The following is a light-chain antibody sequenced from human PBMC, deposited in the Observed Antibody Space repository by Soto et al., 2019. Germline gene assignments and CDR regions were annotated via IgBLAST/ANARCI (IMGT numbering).Light chain of an antibody. CDR1: QSISSY. Sequence: DIQMTQSPSSLSASVGDRVTITCRASQSISSYLNWYQQKPGKAPKLLVYAASSLQSGVPSRISGSGSGTDFTLTISSLQPEDFASYDCQQSYNTPRSFGQGTRVEIK. CDR3: QQSYNTPRS. V-gene: IGKV1-39*01. J-gene: IGKJ1*01. CDR2: AAS.